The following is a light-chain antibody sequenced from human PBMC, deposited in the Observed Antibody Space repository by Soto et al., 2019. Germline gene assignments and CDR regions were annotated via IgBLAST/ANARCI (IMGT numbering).Light chain of an antibody. CDR3: ATRDNSLSRWV. Sequence: QLVLTQPPSASGTPGQRVTISCSGSSSNIGSNYVYWYQQLPGTAPKLLIYRNNQRPSGVPDRLSGSKSGTSASLAISGLRSEDEADYYCATRDNSLSRWVFGGGTKLTVL. CDR1: SSNIGSNY. J-gene: IGLJ3*02. V-gene: IGLV1-47*01. CDR2: RNN.